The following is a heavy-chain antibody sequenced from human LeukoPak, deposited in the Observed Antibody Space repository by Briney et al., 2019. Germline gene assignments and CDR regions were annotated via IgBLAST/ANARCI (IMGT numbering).Heavy chain of an antibody. D-gene: IGHD2-2*01. Sequence: PGGSLRLSCAASGFTFSNAWMSWVPQAPGKGLEWVGRIKSKTDGGTTDYAAPVKGRFTISRGDSKNTLYLQMNSLKTEDTAVYYCTTADCSSTSCYLRYYYYYMDVWGKGTTVTVSS. J-gene: IGHJ6*03. V-gene: IGHV3-15*01. CDR3: TTADCSSTSCYLRYYYYYMDV. CDR1: GFTFSNAW. CDR2: IKSKTDGGTT.